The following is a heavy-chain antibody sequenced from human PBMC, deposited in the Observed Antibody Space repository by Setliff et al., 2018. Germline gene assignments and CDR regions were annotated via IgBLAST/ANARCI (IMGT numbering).Heavy chain of an antibody. J-gene: IGHJ4*02. D-gene: IGHD2-2*01. Sequence: SETLSLTCTVYGVSFSDYYWGWVRQSPGKGLDWIGEINHSGTTNYDPSLEGRIPISVDTSKRQFSLKLTSVTAADTAVYYCARTHCTTTSCFYFHYWGQGTVVTVSS. V-gene: IGHV4-34*10. CDR1: GVSFSDYY. CDR2: INHSGTT. CDR3: ARTHCTTTSCFYFHY.